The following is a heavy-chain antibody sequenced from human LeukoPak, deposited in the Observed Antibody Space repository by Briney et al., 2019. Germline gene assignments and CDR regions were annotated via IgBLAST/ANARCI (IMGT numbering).Heavy chain of an antibody. CDR2: ISGSGSST. V-gene: IGHV3-23*01. J-gene: IGHJ4*02. D-gene: IGHD5-18*01. CDR3: AKESDVDTGLFDY. Sequence: GGSLRLSCAASGYTFSSYAMSWVRQAPGKGLEWVSAISGSGSSTYYADSVKGRFTISRDNSKNTLYLQMNSLRAEDTAVYYCAKESDVDTGLFDYWGQGTLVTVSS. CDR1: GYTFSSYA.